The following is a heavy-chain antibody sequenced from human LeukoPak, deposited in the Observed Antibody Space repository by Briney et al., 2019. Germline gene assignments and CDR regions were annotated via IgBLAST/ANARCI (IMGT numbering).Heavy chain of an antibody. Sequence: GGSLRLSCAASGFTFSSYGMHWVRQAPGKGLEWVAFIRYDGGNKYYADSVKGRFTISRDNSKNTLYLQMNSLRAEDTAVYYCAKGQYSSSWYYAFDIWGQGTMVTVSS. J-gene: IGHJ3*02. CDR2: IRYDGGNK. D-gene: IGHD6-13*01. V-gene: IGHV3-30*02. CDR3: AKGQYSSSWYYAFDI. CDR1: GFTFSSYG.